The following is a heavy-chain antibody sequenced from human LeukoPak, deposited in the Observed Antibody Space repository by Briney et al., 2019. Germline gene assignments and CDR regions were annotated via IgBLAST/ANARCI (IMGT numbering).Heavy chain of an antibody. CDR2: IYHSGST. V-gene: IGHV4-30-2*01. J-gene: IGHJ4*02. CDR3: ARQISSYSGSYYNY. D-gene: IGHD1-26*01. CDR1: GGSISSGGYY. Sequence: PSQTLSLTCTVSGGSISSGGYYWSWIRQPPGKGLEWIGYIYHSGSTYYNPSLKSRVTISVDRSKNQFSLKLSSVTAADTAVYYCARQISSYSGSYYNYWGQGTLVTVSS.